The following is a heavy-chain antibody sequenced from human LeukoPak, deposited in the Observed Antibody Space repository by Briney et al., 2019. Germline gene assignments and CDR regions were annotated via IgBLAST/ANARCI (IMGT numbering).Heavy chain of an antibody. J-gene: IGHJ4*02. Sequence: GGSLRLSCAASGFTFSSYAMSWVRQAPGKGLEWVSSISKSGGRTFYTDSVKGRFTISRDNSKITLYLQMNSLRAEDTAVYYCAKSYNGYESKPDYWGQGTLVTVSS. D-gene: IGHD5-12*01. V-gene: IGHV3-23*01. CDR3: AKSYNGYESKPDY. CDR1: GFTFSSYA. CDR2: ISKSGGRT.